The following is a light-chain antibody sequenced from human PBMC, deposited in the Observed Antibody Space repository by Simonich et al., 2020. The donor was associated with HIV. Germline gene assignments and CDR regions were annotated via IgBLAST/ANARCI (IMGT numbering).Light chain of an antibody. J-gene: IGLJ1*01. CDR3: CSYAGFSTFNYV. CDR1: RSSVLSYDL. CDR2: EGS. Sequence: QSALTQPASVSGSPGQSITISCTGTRSSVLSYDLVSWYQQHPGKAPKLVISEGSKRPSGVSNRFSGSKAGNTASLTISGLQAEDEADYYCCSYAGFSTFNYVFGTGTKVTVL. V-gene: IGLV2-23*03.